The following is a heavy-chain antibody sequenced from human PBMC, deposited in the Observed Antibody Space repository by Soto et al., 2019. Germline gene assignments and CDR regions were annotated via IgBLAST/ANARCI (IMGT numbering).Heavy chain of an antibody. CDR3: ARSLLDNGSNGYPRSYYYGMDV. CDR1: GGSISSGDYF. J-gene: IGHJ6*02. V-gene: IGHV4-30-4*01. CDR2: IYYIGST. Sequence: SETLSLTCTVSGGSISSGDYFWTWIRHPPGNGLEWIGYIYYIGSTYYNPSLKSRLTISLYTSKNQFSLKLSSVTAADTAVYYFARSLLDNGSNGYPRSYYYGMDVWGQGTTVTV. D-gene: IGHD4-17*01.